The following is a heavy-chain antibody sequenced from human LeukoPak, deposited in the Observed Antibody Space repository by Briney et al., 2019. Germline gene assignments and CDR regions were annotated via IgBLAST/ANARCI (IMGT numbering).Heavy chain of an antibody. CDR3: AKFGGPFIY. Sequence: PGGSLRLSCAASGFPFSTYAMSWVRQAPGKGLEWVSAISDSGDTTYYADSVKGRFTISRDNSKDTLFLQMNRLRAEDTAVYYCAKFGGPFIYWGQGTLVTVSP. V-gene: IGHV3-23*01. CDR2: ISDSGDTT. J-gene: IGHJ4*02. D-gene: IGHD3-10*01. CDR1: GFPFSTYA.